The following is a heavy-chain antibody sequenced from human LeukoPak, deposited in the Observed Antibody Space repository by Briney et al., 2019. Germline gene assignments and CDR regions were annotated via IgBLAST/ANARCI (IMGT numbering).Heavy chain of an antibody. CDR2: INHSGST. CDR1: GGSFSGYY. V-gene: IGHV4-34*01. J-gene: IGHJ5*02. D-gene: IGHD2-15*01. Sequence: SETLSLTCAVYGGSFSGYYWSWIRQPPGKGLEWIGEINHSGSTNYNPSLKSRVTISVDTSKNQFSLKLSSVTAADTAVYYCARAEPGYCSRASCYDGHWFHPWGQGTLVTVSS. CDR3: ARAEPGYCSRASCYDGHWFHP.